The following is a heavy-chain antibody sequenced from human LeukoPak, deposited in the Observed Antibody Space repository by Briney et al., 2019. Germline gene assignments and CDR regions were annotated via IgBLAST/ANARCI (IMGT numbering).Heavy chain of an antibody. J-gene: IGHJ4*02. CDR3: ARFGINIIRGAPFDY. D-gene: IGHD3-10*01. V-gene: IGHV3-7*01. Sequence: PGGSLRLSCAASGLTFSSYWMSWVRQAPGKGLEWVANIKQDGSEKYYVDSVKGRFTISRDNAKNSLYLQMNSLRAEDTAMYYCARFGINIIRGAPFDYWGQGTLVTVSS. CDR1: GLTFSSYW. CDR2: IKQDGSEK.